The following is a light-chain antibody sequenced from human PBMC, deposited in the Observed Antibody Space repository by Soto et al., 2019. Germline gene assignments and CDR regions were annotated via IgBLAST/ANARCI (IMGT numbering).Light chain of an antibody. Sequence: EIVMTQSPAALSVSPGERATLSCRASQSVNRNLAWYQQKPGQAPRLLMYGASTRATGIPARPSGSGSGTEFTLTISSLQPEDFAVYYCQEYDNWLTWKFGQGTKV. J-gene: IGKJ1*01. CDR2: GAS. CDR3: QEYDNWLTWK. V-gene: IGKV3D-15*01. CDR1: QSVNRN.